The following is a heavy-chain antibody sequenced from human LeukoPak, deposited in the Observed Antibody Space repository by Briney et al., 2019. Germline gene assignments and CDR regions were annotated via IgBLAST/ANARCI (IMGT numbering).Heavy chain of an antibody. CDR3: AINAYCSSNSCWGNYYYYYMDV. D-gene: IGHD2-2*01. Sequence: ASVKVSCKVSGYTLTELSMHWVRQARGKGLEWMGGFDPEDGETIYAQKFQGRVTLTEDTSTDTAYMELSSLRSADTAMYYCAINAYCSSNSCWGNYYYYYMDVWGKGTTVTVPS. CDR2: FDPEDGET. J-gene: IGHJ6*03. V-gene: IGHV1-24*01. CDR1: GYTLTELS.